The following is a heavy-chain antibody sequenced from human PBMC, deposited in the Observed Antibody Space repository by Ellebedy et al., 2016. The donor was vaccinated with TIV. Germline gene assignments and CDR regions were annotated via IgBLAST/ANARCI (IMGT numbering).Heavy chain of an antibody. CDR3: ARVQRGSGLGSGHYYYGMDV. Sequence: ASVKVSCKASGYTFTDYDINWVRQATGQGLEWMGWVDPNSGIPGNEQKFQGRVTMTWNTSTGTVDMELSILTSADTAVYFCARVQRGSGLGSGHYYYGMDVWGQGATVTVSS. V-gene: IGHV1-8*01. CDR1: GYTFTDYD. CDR2: VDPNSGIP. D-gene: IGHD6-19*01. J-gene: IGHJ6*02.